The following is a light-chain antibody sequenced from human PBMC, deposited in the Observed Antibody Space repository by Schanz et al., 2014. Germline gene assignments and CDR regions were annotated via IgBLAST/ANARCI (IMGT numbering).Light chain of an antibody. CDR3: QHRRNWPLT. V-gene: IGKV3D-20*02. CDR2: DAS. J-gene: IGKJ4*01. CDR1: QSVSSSY. Sequence: EIVLTQSPGTLSLSPGERATLSCRASQSVSSSYLAWFHQKPGQAPRLLIYDASKRATGIPARFSGRGSGTDFTLTISGLEPEDFAVYYCQHRRNWPLTFGGGTKVEIK.